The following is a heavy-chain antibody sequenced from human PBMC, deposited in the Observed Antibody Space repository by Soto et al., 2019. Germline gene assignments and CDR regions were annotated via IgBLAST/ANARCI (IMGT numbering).Heavy chain of an antibody. CDR3: AKSFEDFWSGYRFDY. V-gene: IGHV3-23*01. Sequence: GGSLRLSCAASGFTFSSYAMSWVRQAPGKGLEWVSAISGSGGSTYYADSVKGRFTISRDNSKNTLYLQMNSLRAEDTAVYYCAKSFEDFWSGYRFDYWGQGTLVTVSS. D-gene: IGHD3-3*01. CDR1: GFTFSSYA. J-gene: IGHJ4*02. CDR2: ISGSGGST.